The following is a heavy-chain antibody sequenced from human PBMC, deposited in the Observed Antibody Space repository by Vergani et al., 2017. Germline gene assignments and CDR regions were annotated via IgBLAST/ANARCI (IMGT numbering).Heavy chain of an antibody. D-gene: IGHD5-18*01. CDR3: ARDSGLDVDTAMVTLDY. J-gene: IGHJ4*02. V-gene: IGHV1-46*01. Sequence: QVQLVQSGAEVKKPGASVKVSCKASGYTFTSYYMHWVRQAPGQGLEWMGIINPSGGSTSYAQKFQGRVTMTRDTSTSTVYMELSSLRSDDTAVYYCARDSGLDVDTAMVTLDYWGQGTLVTVSS. CDR2: INPSGGST. CDR1: GYTFTSYY.